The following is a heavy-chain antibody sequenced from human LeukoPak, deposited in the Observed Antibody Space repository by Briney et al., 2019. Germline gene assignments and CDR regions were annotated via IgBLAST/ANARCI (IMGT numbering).Heavy chain of an antibody. D-gene: IGHD6-13*01. CDR3: AKNWVASSWFNWFDP. J-gene: IGHJ5*02. Sequence: GGSLRLSCAASGFTFSSYAMSWVRQAPGKGLEWVSAISGSGGSTYYADSVKGRFTISRDNAKNALYLQMNSLRAEDTAVYYCAKNWVASSWFNWFDPWGQGTLVTVSS. CDR2: ISGSGGST. V-gene: IGHV3-23*01. CDR1: GFTFSSYA.